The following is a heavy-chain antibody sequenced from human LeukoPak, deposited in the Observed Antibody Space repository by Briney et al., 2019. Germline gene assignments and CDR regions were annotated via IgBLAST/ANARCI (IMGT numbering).Heavy chain of an antibody. CDR1: GFTFSSYG. Sequence: QTGGSLRLSCAASGFTFSSYGMHWVRRAPGKGLEWVAVISYDGSNKYYADSVKGRFTISRDNSKNTLYLQMNSLRAEDTAVYYCANGEVRHPDYYYYGMDVWGQGTTVTVSS. J-gene: IGHJ6*02. CDR3: ANGEVRHPDYYYYGMDV. V-gene: IGHV3-30*18. CDR2: ISYDGSNK. D-gene: IGHD3-10*01.